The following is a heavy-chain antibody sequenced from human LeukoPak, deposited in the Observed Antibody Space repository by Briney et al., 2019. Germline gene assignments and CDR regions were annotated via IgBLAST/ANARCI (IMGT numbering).Heavy chain of an antibody. V-gene: IGHV3-21*01. CDR3: ARDPPLGYCSSSSCPHLDY. D-gene: IGHD2-2*01. Sequence: GGSLRLSCAASGFTFSRYSMNWVRQAPGKGLEWLSSISSSSSFIYYADSVKGRFTISRDKAKNSLYLQMNSLRAEDTAVYYCARDPPLGYCSSSSCPHLDYWGQGTLVTVSS. CDR1: GFTFSRYS. CDR2: ISSSSSFI. J-gene: IGHJ4*02.